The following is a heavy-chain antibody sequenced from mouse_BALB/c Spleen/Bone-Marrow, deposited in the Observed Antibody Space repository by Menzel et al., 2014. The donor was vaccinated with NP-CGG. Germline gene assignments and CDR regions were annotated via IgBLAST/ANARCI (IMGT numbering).Heavy chain of an antibody. CDR3: ARSLLRLSYAMDY. Sequence: EVKLMESGGGLVQPGGSRKLSCAASGFTFSSFGMHWVRQAPEKGLEWVAYISSGSSTTHYADTVKGRFTISRDNPKNTLFLQMTSLRSEDTAMYYCARSLLRLSYAMDYWGQGTSVTVSS. D-gene: IGHD1-2*01. J-gene: IGHJ4*01. V-gene: IGHV5-17*02. CDR2: ISSGSSTT. CDR1: GFTFSSFG.